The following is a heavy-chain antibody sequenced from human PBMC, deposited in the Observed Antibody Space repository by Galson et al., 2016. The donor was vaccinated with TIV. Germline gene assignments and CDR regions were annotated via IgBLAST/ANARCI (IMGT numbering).Heavy chain of an antibody. Sequence: QSGAEVKKPGESLKISCKGSGFTFTRHWIGWVRQMPGKGLEWMGIIYPGDSDTRYSPSFQGQVTISADKSISTAYLQWSSLKASDTAMYFCARVVTSTSPFDYWGQGTLVTVSS. CDR2: IYPGDSDT. D-gene: IGHD3-22*01. V-gene: IGHV5-51*03. J-gene: IGHJ4*02. CDR1: GFTFTRHW. CDR3: ARVVTSTSPFDY.